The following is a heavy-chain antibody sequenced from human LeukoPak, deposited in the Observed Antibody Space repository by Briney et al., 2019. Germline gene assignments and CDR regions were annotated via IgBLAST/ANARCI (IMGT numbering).Heavy chain of an antibody. Sequence: ASVKVTLKSSGYDFTIVGITWVRRPPGQGLEWMGWISAYNGNTNYAQKLQGRVTMTTDTSTSTAYMELRSLRSDDTAVYYCARATRAAPAAITPDYWGQGTLVTVSS. CDR1: GYDFTIVG. J-gene: IGHJ4*02. D-gene: IGHD2-2*02. CDR3: ARATRAAPAAITPDY. V-gene: IGHV1-18*01. CDR2: ISAYNGNT.